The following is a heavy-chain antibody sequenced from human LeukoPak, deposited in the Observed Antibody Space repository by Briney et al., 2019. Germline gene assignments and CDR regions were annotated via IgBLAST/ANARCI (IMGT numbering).Heavy chain of an antibody. CDR3: ARDRGSQPFIDY. CDR2: VFHTGST. J-gene: IGHJ4*02. Sequence: PSETLSLTCTVSGGSISSYYWNWLRQPPGKGLEWIGYVFHTGSTNYNPSLKSRVTISVDTSKNQFSLKLSSLTAADTAVYYCARDRGSQPFIDYWGQGTLVTVSS. V-gene: IGHV4-59*01. CDR1: GGSISSYY. D-gene: IGHD1-26*01.